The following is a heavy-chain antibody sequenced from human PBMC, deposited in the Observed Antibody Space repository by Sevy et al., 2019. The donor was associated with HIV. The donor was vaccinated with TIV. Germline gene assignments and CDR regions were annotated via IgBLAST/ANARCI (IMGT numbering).Heavy chain of an antibody. CDR1: GFTFSSYS. CDR2: ISGISNYI. CDR3: ARTGCSITSCLTADAFDI. Sequence: GGSLRLSCAASGFTFSSYSMNWVRQAPGKGLEWVSPISGISNYIYYADSVKGRFTISRDNAKSSLYLQMNSLRAEDTAVYYCARTGCSITSCLTADAFDIWGQGTLVTVSS. V-gene: IGHV3-21*06. J-gene: IGHJ3*02. D-gene: IGHD2-2*01.